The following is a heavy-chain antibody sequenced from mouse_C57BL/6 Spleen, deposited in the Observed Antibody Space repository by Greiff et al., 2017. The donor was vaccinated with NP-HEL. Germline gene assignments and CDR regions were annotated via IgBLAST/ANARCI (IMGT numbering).Heavy chain of an antibody. CDR1: GYTFTSYW. V-gene: IGHV1-55*01. CDR2: IYPGSGST. CDR3: ASGTTVVEGFAY. J-gene: IGHJ3*01. Sequence: VQLQQPGAELVKPGASVKMSCKASGYTFTSYWITWVKQRPGQGLEWIGDIYPGSGSTNYNEKFKSKATLTVDTSSSTAYMRLSSLTSEDSAVYYCASGTTVVEGFAYWGQGTLVTVSA. D-gene: IGHD1-1*01.